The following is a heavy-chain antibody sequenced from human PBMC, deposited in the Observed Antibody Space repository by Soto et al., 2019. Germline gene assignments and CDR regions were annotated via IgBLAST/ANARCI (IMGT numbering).Heavy chain of an antibody. CDR3: ARGRYCLTGRCFPNWFDS. V-gene: IGHV4-30-4*01. CDR1: GDSISNLDYF. CDR2: IYKSATT. J-gene: IGHJ5*01. D-gene: IGHD7-27*01. Sequence: SETLSLTCSVSGDSISNLDYFWAWIRQPPGQALEYIGYIYKSATTYYNPSFESRVAISVDTSKSQFSLNVTSVTAADAAVYFCARGRYCLTGRCFPNWFDSWGQGALVTVSS.